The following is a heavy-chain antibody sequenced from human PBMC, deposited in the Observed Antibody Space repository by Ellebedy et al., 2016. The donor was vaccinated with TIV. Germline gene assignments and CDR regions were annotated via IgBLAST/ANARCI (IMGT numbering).Heavy chain of an antibody. V-gene: IGHV3-30-3*01. J-gene: IGHJ4*02. CDR3: ARLGASHCSGAICYSGDPDY. Sequence: GESLKISCAASRLPFNSYAMHWVRQAPGKGLEWMAVISSDGSKIHYLDSMKGRFTISRDNSKNTLDLQMNSLRAEDTAVYYCARLGASHCSGAICYSGDPDYWGQGIRVTVSS. CDR2: ISSDGSKI. CDR1: RLPFNSYA. D-gene: IGHD2-15*01.